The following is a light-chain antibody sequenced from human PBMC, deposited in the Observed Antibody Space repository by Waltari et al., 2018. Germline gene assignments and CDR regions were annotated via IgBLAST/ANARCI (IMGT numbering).Light chain of an antibody. CDR2: DVS. CDR1: SSDVGCSNY. V-gene: IGLV2-14*03. CDR3: SSYTSSSTLYV. Sequence: QSALTQPASVSGSPGQSTTISCTGTSSDVGCSNYLPWYQQHPGKAPKLMIYDVSNRPSGVSNRFSGSKSGNTASLTISGLQAEDEADYYCSSYTSSSTLYVFGTGTKVTVL. J-gene: IGLJ1*01.